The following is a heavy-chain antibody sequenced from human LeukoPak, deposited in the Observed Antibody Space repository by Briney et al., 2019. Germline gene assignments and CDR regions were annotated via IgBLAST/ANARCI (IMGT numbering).Heavy chain of an antibody. CDR2: IYPGDSDT. CDR1: GYSFTNYW. V-gene: IGHV5-51*01. Sequence: GESLKISCKGSGYSFTNYWIGWVRQMPGKGLEWMGIIYPGDSDTRYSPSFQGQVTISADRSINTAYLQWSSLKASDTAMYYCARRPTLYGLGSYFDYWGQGTLVTVSS. CDR3: ARRPTLYGLGSYFDY. D-gene: IGHD3-10*01. J-gene: IGHJ4*02.